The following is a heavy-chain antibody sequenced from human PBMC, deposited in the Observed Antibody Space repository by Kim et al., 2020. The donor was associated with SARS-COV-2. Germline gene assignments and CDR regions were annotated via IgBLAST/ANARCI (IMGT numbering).Heavy chain of an antibody. CDR2: IKQDGSEK. V-gene: IGHV3-7*01. CDR1: GFTFSSYW. D-gene: IGHD6-19*01. Sequence: GGSLRLSCAASGFTFSSYWMSWVRQAPGKGLEWVANIKQDGSEKYYVDSVKGRFTISRDNAKNSLYLQMNSLRAEDTAVYYCARDEEAGTYYYYGMDVWGQGTTVTVSS. J-gene: IGHJ6*02. CDR3: ARDEEAGTYYYYGMDV.